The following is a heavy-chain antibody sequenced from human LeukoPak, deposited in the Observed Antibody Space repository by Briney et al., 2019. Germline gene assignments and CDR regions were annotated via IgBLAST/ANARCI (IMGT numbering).Heavy chain of an antibody. D-gene: IGHD2-8*01. CDR2: ISAYNGNT. Sequence: ASVKVSCKASGYTFTSYGISWVRQAPGQGLEWMGWISAYNGNTNYAQKLRGRVTMTTDTSTSTAYMELRSLRSDDTAVYHCARYLTNGDNWFDPWGQGTLVTVSS. CDR3: ARYLTNGDNWFDP. CDR1: GYTFTSYG. J-gene: IGHJ5*02. V-gene: IGHV1-18*01.